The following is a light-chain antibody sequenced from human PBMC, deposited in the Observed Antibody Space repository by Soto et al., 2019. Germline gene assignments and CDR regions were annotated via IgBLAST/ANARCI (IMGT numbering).Light chain of an antibody. CDR2: DVN. V-gene: IGLV2-14*03. J-gene: IGLJ2*01. CDR1: SSDVGGYPY. Sequence: QSALTQPASVSGSPGQSITISCTGTSSDVGGYPYVSWYQQHPGKAPKLMIYDVNSRPSGVSNRFSGSKSGNTASLSISGLQAEDEADYYCGSYTTSSTVVFGGGTKLTVL. CDR3: GSYTTSSTVV.